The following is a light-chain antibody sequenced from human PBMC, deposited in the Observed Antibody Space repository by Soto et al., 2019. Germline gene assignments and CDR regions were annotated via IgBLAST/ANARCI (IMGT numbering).Light chain of an antibody. Sequence: DIVMTQSPATLSVSPGETATLSCSANQSVSLNLAWYQQNPGQAPRLLIYRASTRATGIPARFSGSGSGTEFTLTINSLQSEDFAVYYCQQYNKWPRKFGQGTKVDIK. V-gene: IGKV3-15*01. CDR3: QQYNKWPRK. CDR1: QSVSLN. CDR2: RAS. J-gene: IGKJ1*01.